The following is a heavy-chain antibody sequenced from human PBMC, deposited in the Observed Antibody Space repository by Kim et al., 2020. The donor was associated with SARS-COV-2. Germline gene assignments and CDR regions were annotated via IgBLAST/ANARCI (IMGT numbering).Heavy chain of an antibody. CDR3: ARAPKTLGSGSYWEWAY. D-gene: IGHD1-26*01. Sequence: GGSLRLSCAASGFTFSSYGMHWVRQAPGKGLEWVAVIWYDGSNKYYADSVKGRFTISRDNSKNTLYLQMNSLRAEDTAVYYCARAPKTLGSGSYWEWAYWGQGTLVTVSS. V-gene: IGHV3-33*08. CDR2: IWYDGSNK. CDR1: GFTFSSYG. J-gene: IGHJ4*02.